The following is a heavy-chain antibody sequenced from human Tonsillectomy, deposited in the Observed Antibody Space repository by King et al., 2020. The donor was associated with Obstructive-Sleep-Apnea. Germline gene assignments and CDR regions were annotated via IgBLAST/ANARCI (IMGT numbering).Heavy chain of an antibody. Sequence: QLVQSGAEVKKPGSSVKVSCKASGGTFSSYAISWVRQAPGQGLEWMVWIIPIFGTANYAPKFQGRGTITADESTGTAYMELSSLGSEDTAVYYCAREDRGSYHLIYYYGMDVWGQGTTVTVSS. CDR3: AREDRGSYHLIYYYGMDV. CDR2: IIPIFGTA. J-gene: IGHJ6*02. D-gene: IGHD1-26*01. V-gene: IGHV1-69*12. CDR1: GGTFSSYA.